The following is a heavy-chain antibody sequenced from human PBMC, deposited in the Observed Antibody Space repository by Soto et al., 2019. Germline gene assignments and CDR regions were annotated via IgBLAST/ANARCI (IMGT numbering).Heavy chain of an antibody. CDR3: ARDMYSSDYFVKWFEP. Sequence: QVRLVESGGGVVQPGXSLXLXXXXXXXXXXXXAMXXXRQPPGKGLEWVAVISHDGINKHYADSVKGRVTVSRDNSNHSLDLQLNSLRGEDTAMYYCARDMYSSDYFVKWFEPWGQGTLVTVSS. CDR1: XXXXXXXA. V-gene: IGHV3-30-3*01. J-gene: IGHJ5*02. CDR2: ISHDGINK. D-gene: IGHD6-19*01.